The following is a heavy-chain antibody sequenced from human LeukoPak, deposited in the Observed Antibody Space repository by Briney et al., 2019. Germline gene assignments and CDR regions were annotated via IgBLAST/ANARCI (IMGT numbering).Heavy chain of an antibody. J-gene: IGHJ5*02. CDR2: IHYTGST. CDR1: GGSISSYY. D-gene: IGHD3-10*01. V-gene: IGHV4-59*01. Sequence: SETLSLTCGVSGGSISSYYWSWIRQPPGKGLEWIGYIHYTGSTNYNPSLKSRVTISVDTSKNQFSLKLSSVTAADTAVYYCARGLSITMVRGLVLGRGKFDPWGQGTLVTVSS. CDR3: ARGLSITMVRGLVLGRGKFDP.